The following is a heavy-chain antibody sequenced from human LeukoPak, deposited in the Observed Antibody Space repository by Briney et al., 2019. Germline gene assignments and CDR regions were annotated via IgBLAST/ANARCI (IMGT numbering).Heavy chain of an antibody. Sequence: SETLSLTCTVSGGSISSYYWSWIRQPPGKGLEWIGYIYYSGSTNYNPSLKSRVTISVDTSKNQFSLKLSSVTAADTAVYYCAGYYGDYSYFDYWGQGTLVTVSS. V-gene: IGHV4-59*08. CDR3: AGYYGDYSYFDY. J-gene: IGHJ4*02. CDR1: GGSISSYY. CDR2: IYYSGST. D-gene: IGHD4-17*01.